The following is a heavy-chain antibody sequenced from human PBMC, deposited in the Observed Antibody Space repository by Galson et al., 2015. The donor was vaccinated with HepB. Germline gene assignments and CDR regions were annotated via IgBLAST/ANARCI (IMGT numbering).Heavy chain of an antibody. V-gene: IGHV1-46*01. CDR1: GYTFTSYY. Sequence: SVKVSCKASGYTFTSYYMHWVRQAPGQGLEWMGIINPSGGSTSYAQKFQGRVTMTRDTSTSTVYMELSSLRSEDTAVYYCARPTNCSSTSCYPFSLDYWGQGTLVTVSS. CDR2: INPSGGST. D-gene: IGHD2-2*01. J-gene: IGHJ4*02. CDR3: ARPTNCSSTSCYPFSLDY.